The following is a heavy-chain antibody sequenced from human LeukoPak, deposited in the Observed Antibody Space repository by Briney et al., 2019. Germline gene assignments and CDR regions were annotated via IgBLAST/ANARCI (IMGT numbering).Heavy chain of an antibody. J-gene: IGHJ5*02. CDR3: AKDLTSYDIFGTNWFDP. CDR2: MRYDESDK. Sequence: GGSLRLSCAPSGFTFSSYAMSWVRQAPGKGLEWVAFMRYDESDKYYADSVKGRFTISRDTSKNTLYLHMNSLRAENTAVYYCAKDLTSYDIFGTNWFDPWGQGTLVTVSS. V-gene: IGHV3-30*02. D-gene: IGHD3-9*01. CDR1: GFTFSSYA.